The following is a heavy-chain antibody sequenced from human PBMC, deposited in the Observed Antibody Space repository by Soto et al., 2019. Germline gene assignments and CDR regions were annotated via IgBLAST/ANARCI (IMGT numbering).Heavy chain of an antibody. CDR2: IGPSSAIT. CDR1: GFTFSTYS. J-gene: IGHJ4*02. D-gene: IGHD3-16*01. CDR3: TRQGGAGQCDY. V-gene: IGHV3-48*02. Sequence: EVQLVESGGGLVQPGGSLRLSCAASGFTFSTYSMNWVRQAPGKGLEWVSYIGPSSAITLYADSVKGRFTISRDDATNSLVLQMNSLRDEDTAVYYCTRQGGAGQCDYWGQGTLVPVSS.